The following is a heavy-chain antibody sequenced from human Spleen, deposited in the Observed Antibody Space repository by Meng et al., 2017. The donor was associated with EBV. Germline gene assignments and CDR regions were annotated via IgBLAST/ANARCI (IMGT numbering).Heavy chain of an antibody. CDR1: GISLNHRGVG. V-gene: IGHV2-5*02. CDR2: IFWDADE. CDR3: AHTVSGAGWFDT. D-gene: IGHD5-12*01. J-gene: IGHJ5*02. Sequence: QMTFKESAPTLVKPTQTLTLTCNVSGISLNHRGVGVAWIRQPPGEALEWLAVIFWDADERYSPSLKNRLTITRDTSKSRVVLTMTSVDPVDTATYYCAHTVSGAGWFDTWGQGTLVTVSS.